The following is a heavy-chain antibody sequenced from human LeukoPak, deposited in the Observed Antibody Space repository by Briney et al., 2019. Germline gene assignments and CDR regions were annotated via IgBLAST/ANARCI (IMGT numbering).Heavy chain of an antibody. CDR3: ARIPLYSSSSGSDY. CDR2: INPNSGGT. V-gene: IGHV1-2*02. Sequence: ASVKVSCKASGYTFTGYYMHWVRQAPGQGLEWMGWINPNSGGTNYQGRVTMTRDTSISTAYMELSRLRSDDTAVYYCARIPLYSSSSGSDYWGQGTLVTVSS. D-gene: IGHD6-6*01. CDR1: GYTFTGYY. J-gene: IGHJ4*02.